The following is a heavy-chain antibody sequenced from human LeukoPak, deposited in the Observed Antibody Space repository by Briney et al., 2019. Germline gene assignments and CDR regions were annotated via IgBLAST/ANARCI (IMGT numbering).Heavy chain of an antibody. D-gene: IGHD2-2*01. Sequence: GGSLRLSCAASGNYWMHWVRQAPGKGLVWVSHINGDGSWTTCADSVKGRFTISKDNAKNTVYLQMNNLRAEDTAVYYCVSFYETYWGRGTLVTVSS. CDR3: VSFYETY. V-gene: IGHV3-74*01. CDR2: INGDGSWT. J-gene: IGHJ4*02. CDR1: GNYW.